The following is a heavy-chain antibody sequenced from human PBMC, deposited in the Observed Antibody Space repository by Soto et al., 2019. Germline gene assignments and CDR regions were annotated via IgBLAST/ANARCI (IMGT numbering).Heavy chain of an antibody. J-gene: IGHJ4*02. Sequence: QVQLQESGPGLVKPSQTLSLTCTVSGGSINSGGYYWNWIRQQPGKGLEWIGYIYYSGSTSYNPSLKSRVSISVDTSKIHFSLNLSSVTAADTAVYFCARAQTIFGIINVFDSWGQGTLVTVSS. D-gene: IGHD3-3*01. CDR2: IYYSGST. CDR1: GGSINSGGYY. V-gene: IGHV4-31*02. CDR3: ARAQTIFGIINVFDS.